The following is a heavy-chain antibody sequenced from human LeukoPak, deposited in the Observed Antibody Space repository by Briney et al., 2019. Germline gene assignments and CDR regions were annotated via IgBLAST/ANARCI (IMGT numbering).Heavy chain of an antibody. Sequence: GASVKVSCKASGYTFTGYGISWVRQAPGQGLEWMGWISAYNGNTNYAQKLQGRVTMTTDTSTSTAYMELRSLRSDDTAVYYCARVKTPYYYDSSGYYYHWGQGTLVTVSS. V-gene: IGHV1-18*01. CDR2: ISAYNGNT. CDR3: ARVKTPYYYDSSGYYYH. J-gene: IGHJ5*02. D-gene: IGHD3-22*01. CDR1: GYTFTGYG.